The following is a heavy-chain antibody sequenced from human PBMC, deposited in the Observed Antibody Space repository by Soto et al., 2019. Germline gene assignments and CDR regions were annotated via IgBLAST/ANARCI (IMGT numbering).Heavy chain of an antibody. CDR2: IYYSGST. CDR1: GGSISSSSYY. V-gene: IGHV4-39*01. J-gene: IGHJ5*02. Sequence: QLQLQESGPGLVKPSETLSLTCTVSGGSISSSSYYWGWIRQPPGKGLEWIGSIYYSGSTYYNPSLKSRVTISVDTSKNQFSLKLSSVTAADTAVYYCARLYFCDCYLEGSFDRSSGPGPWFDPWGQGTLVTVSS. D-gene: IGHD2-21*02. CDR3: ARLYFCDCYLEGSFDRSSGPGPWFDP.